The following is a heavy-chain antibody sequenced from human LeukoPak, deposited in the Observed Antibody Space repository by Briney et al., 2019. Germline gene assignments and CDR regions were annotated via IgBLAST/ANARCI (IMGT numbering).Heavy chain of an antibody. J-gene: IGHJ4*02. Sequence: SETLSLTXTVSGGSISSGSYYWSWIRQPAGKGLEWIGRIYTSGSTNYNPSLKSRVTVSVDTSKNQFSLKLSSVTAADTAVYYCARPNYYGSGSKYFDYWGQGTLVTVSS. CDR2: IYTSGST. V-gene: IGHV4-61*02. CDR3: ARPNYYGSGSKYFDY. D-gene: IGHD3-10*01. CDR1: GGSISSGSYY.